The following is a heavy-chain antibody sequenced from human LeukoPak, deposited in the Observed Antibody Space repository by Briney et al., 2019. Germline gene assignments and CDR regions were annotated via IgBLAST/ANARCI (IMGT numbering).Heavy chain of an antibody. CDR3: ARDIAAAGPWYFDP. V-gene: IGHV4-34*01. Sequence: KPSETLSLTCAVSGGSLNDYYWSWIRQPPGKGLEWIGEINHSGSTNYNPSPKSRVTISVDTSKNQFSLRLSSVTAADTAVYYCARDIAAAGPWYFDPWGRGTLVTVSS. J-gene: IGHJ2*01. CDR2: INHSGST. CDR1: GGSLNDYY. D-gene: IGHD6-13*01.